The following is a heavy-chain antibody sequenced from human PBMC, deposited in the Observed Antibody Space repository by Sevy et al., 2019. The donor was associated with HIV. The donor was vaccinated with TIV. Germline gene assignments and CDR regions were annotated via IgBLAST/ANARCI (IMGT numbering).Heavy chain of an antibody. CDR3: AKDQGGYSYGLPGYYYYGMDV. J-gene: IGHJ6*02. D-gene: IGHD5-18*01. CDR2: ISYDGSNK. V-gene: IGHV3-30*18. Sequence: GGSLRLPCAASGFTFSSYGMHWVRQAPGKGLEWVAVISYDGSNKYYADSVKGRFTISRDNSKNTLSLQMNSLRAEDTAVYYCAKDQGGYSYGLPGYYYYGMDVWGQGTTVTVSS. CDR1: GFTFSSYG.